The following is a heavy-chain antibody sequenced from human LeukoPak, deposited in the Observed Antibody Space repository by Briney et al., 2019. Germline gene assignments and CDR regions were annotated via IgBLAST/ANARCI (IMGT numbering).Heavy chain of an antibody. J-gene: IGHJ6*03. V-gene: IGHV3-21*01. CDR2: ISSSRSYI. D-gene: IGHD3-10*02. CDR3: AELGITMIGGV. Sequence: PGGSLRLSCEASGFTFTSYNMNWVRQAPGKGLEWVSSISSSRSYIYYADSMKGRITISRDNAKNSLYLQMNSLRAEDTAVYYCAELGITMIGGVWGKGTTVTIS. CDR1: GFTFTSYN.